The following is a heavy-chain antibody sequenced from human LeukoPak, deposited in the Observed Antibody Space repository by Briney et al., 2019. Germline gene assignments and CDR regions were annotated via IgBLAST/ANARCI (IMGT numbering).Heavy chain of an antibody. V-gene: IGHV4-38-2*02. CDR3: ASSYSSSWFSYYYMDV. CDR1: GYSISSGYY. J-gene: IGHJ6*03. Sequence: SETLSLTCTVSGYSISSGYYWGWIRQPPGKGLEWIGSIYHSGSTYYNPSLKGRVTISVDTSKNQFSLKLSSVTAADTAVYYCASSYSSSWFSYYYMDVWGKGTTVTISS. CDR2: IYHSGST. D-gene: IGHD6-13*01.